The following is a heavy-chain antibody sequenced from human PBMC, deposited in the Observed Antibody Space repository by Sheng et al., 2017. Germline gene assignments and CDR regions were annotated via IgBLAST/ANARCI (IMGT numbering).Heavy chain of an antibody. CDR1: GFTFSSYS. J-gene: IGHJ6*02. D-gene: IGHD7-27*01. V-gene: IGHV3-21*01. Sequence: EVQLVESGGGLVKPWGVPSRLSCAASGFTFSSYSMNWVRQAPGKGLEWVSSISSSSSYIYYADSVKGRFTISRDNAKNSLYLQMNSLRAEDTAVYYCARDLGMGWSRYYYGMDVWGQGTTVTVSS. CDR3: ARDLGMGWSRYYYGMDV. CDR2: ISSSSSYI.